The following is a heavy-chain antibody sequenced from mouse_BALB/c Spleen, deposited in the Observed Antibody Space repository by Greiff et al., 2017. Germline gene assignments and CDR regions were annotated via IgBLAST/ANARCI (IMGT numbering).Heavy chain of an antibody. J-gene: IGHJ3*01. CDR1: GFAFSSYD. CDR2: ISSGGGST. CDR3: ARQGEFGFAY. V-gene: IGHV5-12-1*01. Sequence: EVKLVESGGGLVKPGGSLKLSCAASGFAFSSYDMSWVRQTPEKRLEWVAYISSGGGSTYYPDTVKGRFTISRDNAKNTLYLQMSSLKSEDTAMYYCARQGEFGFAYWGQGTLVTVSA.